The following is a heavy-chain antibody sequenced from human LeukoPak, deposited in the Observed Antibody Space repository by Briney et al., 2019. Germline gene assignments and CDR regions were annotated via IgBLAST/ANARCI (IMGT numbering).Heavy chain of an antibody. CDR2: IYHSGST. V-gene: IGHV4-4*02. D-gene: IGHD2-2*01. CDR1: GGSIRSTNW. J-gene: IGHJ3*02. CDR3: ARGYCSSTSCYDAFDI. Sequence: SGTLSLTCAVSGGSIRSTNWWSWVRQRPGKGLEWIGEIYHSGSTNYNPSLKSRVTISVDKSKNQFSLKLSSVTAADTAVYYCARGYCSSTSCYDAFDIWGQGTMVTVSS.